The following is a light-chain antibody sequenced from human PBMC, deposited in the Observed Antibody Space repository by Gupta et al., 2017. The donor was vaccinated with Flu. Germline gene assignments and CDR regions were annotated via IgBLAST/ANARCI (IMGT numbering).Light chain of an antibody. J-gene: IGLJ2*01. CDR1: NSNIGNNF. V-gene: IGLV1-51*01. CDR3: ATWDNNLRGV. Sequence: QKVTISCSGSNSNIGNNFVSWYQQFPGTAPKLLIYDNNKRPSGIPDRFSGSKSGTSATLAITGLQTGDEADYFCATWDNNLRGVFGGGTKL. CDR2: DNN.